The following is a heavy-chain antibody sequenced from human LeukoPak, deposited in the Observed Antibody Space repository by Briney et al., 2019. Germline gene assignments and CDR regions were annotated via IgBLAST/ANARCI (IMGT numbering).Heavy chain of an antibody. CDR3: AKGGLLVTAIFYYLDF. CDR2: ISGGSDSA. CDR1: GITFSSYA. Sequence: GGSLRLSCAASGITFSSYAMSWVRQAPGKGLEWVSAISGGSDSAYYADSVRGRFTISRDNSKNTLYLQMNSLRVDDTAVYYCAKGGLLVTAIFYYLDFWGQGSLVTVSS. J-gene: IGHJ4*02. D-gene: IGHD2-21*02. V-gene: IGHV3-23*01.